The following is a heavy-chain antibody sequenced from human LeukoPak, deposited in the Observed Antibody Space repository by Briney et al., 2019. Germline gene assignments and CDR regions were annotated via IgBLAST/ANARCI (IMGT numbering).Heavy chain of an antibody. CDR1: GGTFSSYG. CDR3: ARGFDDYGDYYFDY. V-gene: IGHV1-18*01. CDR2: ISAYNGNT. J-gene: IGHJ4*02. D-gene: IGHD4-17*01. Sequence: GSSVKVSCKASGGTFSSYGLSWVRQAPGQGLEWMGWISAYNGNTNYAQKLQGRVTMTTDTSTSTAYMELRSLRSDDTAVYYCARGFDDYGDYYFDYWGQGTLVTVSS.